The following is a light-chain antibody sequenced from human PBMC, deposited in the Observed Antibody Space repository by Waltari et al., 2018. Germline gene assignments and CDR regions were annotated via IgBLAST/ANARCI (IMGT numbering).Light chain of an antibody. J-gene: IGKJ2*01. CDR2: LAS. Sequence: DIVMTQSPDSLAVSLGERATINCKSSQSFLYSSNNKYYLAWYRQKPGQPPKLLIYLASTRESGVPDRFSGSGSVTDFTLTISSLQAEDVAVYYCQQYYNIPYTFGQGTKLEIK. CDR3: QQYYNIPYT. CDR1: QSFLYSSNNKYY. V-gene: IGKV4-1*01.